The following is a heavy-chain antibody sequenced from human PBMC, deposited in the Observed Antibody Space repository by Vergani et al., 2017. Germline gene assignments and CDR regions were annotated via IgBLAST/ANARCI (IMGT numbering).Heavy chain of an antibody. Sequence: QVQLVQSGAELKKPGASVSVSCKGSSHTFTSYGISWVRQAPGQGLEWMGWISAYNGNTNYAQKLQGRVTMTTDTSTSTAYMELRSLRSDDTAVYYCARGDYCSGGSCYVFPGVQGYWGQGTLVTVSS. CDR1: SHTFTSYG. CDR3: ARGDYCSGGSCYVFPGVQGY. J-gene: IGHJ4*02. V-gene: IGHV1-18*01. D-gene: IGHD2-15*01. CDR2: ISAYNGNT.